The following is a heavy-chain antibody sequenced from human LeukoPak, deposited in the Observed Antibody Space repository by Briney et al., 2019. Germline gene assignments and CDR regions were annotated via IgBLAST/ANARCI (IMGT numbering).Heavy chain of an antibody. D-gene: IGHD4-17*01. Sequence: GEPLEISVKGSGSIFSSYWIGWARRLPGKGRKGMGFISPLPSDTRYSPSFHGQLPISADTSITTAYLQCSSLNSSDTAMYYFARHVYGDHAFDIWGQGTMVTVSS. J-gene: IGHJ3*02. CDR1: GSIFSSYW. CDR3: ARHVYGDHAFDI. V-gene: IGHV5-51*01. CDR2: ISPLPSDT.